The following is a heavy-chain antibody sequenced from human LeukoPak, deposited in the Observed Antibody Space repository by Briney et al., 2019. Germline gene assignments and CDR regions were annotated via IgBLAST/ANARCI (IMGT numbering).Heavy chain of an antibody. J-gene: IGHJ5*02. CDR3: ARGGVGATTYVWFDP. V-gene: IGHV1-46*01. CDR2: INPSGGST. CDR1: GYTFTSYA. D-gene: IGHD1-26*01. Sequence: ASVKVSCKASGYTFTSYAMNWVRQAPGQGLECMGIINPSGGSTSYAQKFQGRVTMTRDMSTSTVYMELSSLRSEDTAVYYCARGGVGATTYVWFDPWGQGTLVTVSS.